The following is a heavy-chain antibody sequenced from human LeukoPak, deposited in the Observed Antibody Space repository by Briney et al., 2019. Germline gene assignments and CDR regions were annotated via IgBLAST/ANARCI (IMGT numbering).Heavy chain of an antibody. J-gene: IGHJ3*02. CDR3: ARGRYYDQNAFDI. V-gene: IGHV4-4*07. CDR2: IYTSGST. Sequence: PSETLSLTCTVSGGSIISYYWSCIRQPAGKGLEWIGRIYTSGSTNYNPSLKSRVTISVDKSKNQFSLKLSSVTAADTSVYYCARGRYYDQNAFDIWGQGTMVTVSS. D-gene: IGHD3-22*01. CDR1: GGSIISYY.